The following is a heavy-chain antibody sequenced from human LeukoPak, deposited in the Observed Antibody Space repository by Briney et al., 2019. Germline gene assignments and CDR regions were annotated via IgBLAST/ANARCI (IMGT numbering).Heavy chain of an antibody. J-gene: IGHJ4*02. V-gene: IGHV4-38-2*01. D-gene: IGHD3-3*01. CDR2: VYHSGST. CDR1: GYSISSGYY. CDR3: AGSGAHYDFWSGYYRPGPFDY. Sequence: SETLSLTCVVSGYSISSGYYWGWIRQPPGKGLEWIGSVYHSGSTNYNPSLKSRVTISVDTSKNQFSLKLSSVTAADTAVYYCAGSGAHYDFWSGYYRPGPFDYWGQGTLVTVSS.